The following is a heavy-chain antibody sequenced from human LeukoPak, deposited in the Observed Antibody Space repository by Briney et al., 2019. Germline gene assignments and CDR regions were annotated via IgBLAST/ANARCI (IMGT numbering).Heavy chain of an antibody. Sequence: GSRQISWMGSGDPFTRDWGGLVRARPGEGLKWRGVIYLGDSDTRSSPSFQGQVTISPDKSISPAYLQWSSLKASDSAMYYCARRITMVRGVISWFDPWGQGTLVTVSS. CDR2: IYLGDSDT. CDR1: GDPFTRDW. J-gene: IGHJ5*02. CDR3: ARRITMVRGVISWFDP. V-gene: IGHV5-51*01. D-gene: IGHD3-10*01.